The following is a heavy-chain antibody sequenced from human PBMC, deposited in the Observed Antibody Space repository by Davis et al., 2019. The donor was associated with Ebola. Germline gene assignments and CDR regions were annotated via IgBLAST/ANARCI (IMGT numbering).Heavy chain of an antibody. CDR1: GFPFSSHW. CDR2: INSDGSST. CDR3: ARFGEWLLLSPDNAFDI. D-gene: IGHD3-22*01. Sequence: GESLKISCAASGFPFSSHWMHWVRQAPGKGLVWVSRINSDGSSTSYADSVKGRFTISRDNAKNTLYLQMNSLRAEDTAVYYCARFGEWLLLSPDNAFDIWGQGTLVTVSS. V-gene: IGHV3-74*01. J-gene: IGHJ4*02.